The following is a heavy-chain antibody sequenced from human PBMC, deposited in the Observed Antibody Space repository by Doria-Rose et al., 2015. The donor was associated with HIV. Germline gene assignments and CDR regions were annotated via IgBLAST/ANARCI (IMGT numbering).Heavy chain of an antibody. J-gene: IGHJ4*02. V-gene: IGHV2-26*01. Sequence: QVQLVQSGPVLVKPTETLTLTCTASGVSLSSPGMGVSWIRQPPGKALEWLVNIFSDDERSYKTSLKSRLTISRGTSKSQVVLTMTDMDPVDTATYYCARIKSSRWYHKYYFDFWGQGTLVIVSA. D-gene: IGHD6-13*01. CDR1: GVSLSSPGMG. CDR2: IFSDDER. CDR3: ARIKSSRWYHKYYFDF.